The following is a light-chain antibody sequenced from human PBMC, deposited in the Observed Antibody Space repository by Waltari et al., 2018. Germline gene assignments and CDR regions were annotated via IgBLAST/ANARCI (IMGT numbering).Light chain of an antibody. CDR1: SSSIKTNP. CDR3: AVWDDSLDGLV. CDR2: SNN. V-gene: IGLV1-44*01. J-gene: IGLJ2*01. Sequence: QSAPTQPPSASGTPGQRVTISCSGSSSSIKTNPVNWYQHLPGTAPKLLIYSNNQRTSGVTGRFSGSKSGTSASLAISGPQSEDEGDYYCAVWDDSLDGLVFGGGTKLTVL.